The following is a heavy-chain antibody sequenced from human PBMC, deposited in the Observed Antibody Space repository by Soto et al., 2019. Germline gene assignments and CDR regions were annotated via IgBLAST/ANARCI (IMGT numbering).Heavy chain of an antibody. Sequence: EVQLVESGGGLVKPGGSLRLSCVASELTLSNAWMSWVRQAPGKGLEWVGRIKSKTEGGTPDYAAPVKGSFTLSRDDSKNTLYLQINSLTPEDTAVYYCTNLIRGFSYSPYGGQGTLVTVSS. CDR2: IKSKTEGGTP. CDR1: ELTLSNAW. CDR3: TNLIRGFSYSPY. V-gene: IGHV3-15*01. D-gene: IGHD5-18*01. J-gene: IGHJ4*02.